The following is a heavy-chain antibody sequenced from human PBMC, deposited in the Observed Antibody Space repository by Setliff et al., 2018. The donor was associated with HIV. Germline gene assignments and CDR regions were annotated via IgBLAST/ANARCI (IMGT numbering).Heavy chain of an antibody. D-gene: IGHD6-19*01. CDR3: TRRFEKWLAFDY. Sequence: PSETLSLTCTVSGDSISTYYRAWIRQSPGKGLEWIGNVYHSGGTDYNPSLRSRVSISVDTSTNQYSLRLASVTAADTAVYYCTRRFEKWLAFDYWGQGTLVTVSS. CDR2: VYHSGGT. CDR1: GDSISTYY. J-gene: IGHJ4*02. V-gene: IGHV4-39*01.